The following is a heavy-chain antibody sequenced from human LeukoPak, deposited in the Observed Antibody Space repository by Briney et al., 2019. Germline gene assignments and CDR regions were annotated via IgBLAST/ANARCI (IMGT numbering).Heavy chain of an antibody. D-gene: IGHD1-1*01. V-gene: IGHV3-23*01. CDR3: ASRTWVGGGKYALDV. CDR1: GFKFINYA. CDR2: RGSAGGD. Sequence: GGSLRLSCAASGFKFINYAVSWAPQAPGKGLEWVSARGSAGGDYYADSVKGRFTISRDNSATTFYLQMNNLRAEDTARYFCASRTWVGGGKYALDVWGQGTMVTVSS. J-gene: IGHJ3*01.